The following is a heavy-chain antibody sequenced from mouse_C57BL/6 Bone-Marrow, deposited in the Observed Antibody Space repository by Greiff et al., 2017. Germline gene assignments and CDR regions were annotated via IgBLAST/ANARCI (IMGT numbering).Heavy chain of an antibody. V-gene: IGHV1-80*01. CDR3: ARLATGFAY. J-gene: IGHJ3*01. Sequence: QVQLQQSGAELVKPGASVKISCKASGYAFSSYWMNWVTQRPGKGLEWIGQIYPGDGDTKYNGKFKGKATLTADNSSSTAYMQLSSLTSEDSAVYFCARLATGFAYWGQGTLVTVTA. CDR1: GYAFSSYW. D-gene: IGHD1-2*01. CDR2: IYPGDGDT.